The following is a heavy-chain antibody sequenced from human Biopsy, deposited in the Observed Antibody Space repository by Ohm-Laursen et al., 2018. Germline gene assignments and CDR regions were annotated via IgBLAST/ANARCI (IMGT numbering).Heavy chain of an antibody. CDR3: ARLTGDLSY. J-gene: IGHJ4*02. D-gene: IGHD7-27*01. CDR1: VGSIKRYY. Sequence: TLSLTCTVSVGSIKRYYWNWIPQSPGKGLEWIGFIYYTGHTNYNPSIKSRATISVDTSKNQFSLKVISVTAADTAVYYCARLTGDLSYWGQGILVTVSS. V-gene: IGHV4-59*01. CDR2: IYYTGHT.